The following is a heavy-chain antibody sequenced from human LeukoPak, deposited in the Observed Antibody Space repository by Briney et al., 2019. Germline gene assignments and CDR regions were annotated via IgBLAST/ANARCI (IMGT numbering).Heavy chain of an antibody. J-gene: IGHJ6*04. CDR2: IKQDGSEK. CDR1: GFTFSSYW. CDR3: ARDPLISTGGGDSLLGYGMDV. V-gene: IGHV3-7*03. D-gene: IGHD3-10*01. Sequence: PGGSLRLSCAVSGFTFSSYWMSWVRQAPGKGLEWVANIKQDGSEKYYVDSVKGRFTIPRDNAKNSLNLQMSSLRADDTAVYYCARDPLISTGGGDSLLGYGMDVWGKGTTVTVSS.